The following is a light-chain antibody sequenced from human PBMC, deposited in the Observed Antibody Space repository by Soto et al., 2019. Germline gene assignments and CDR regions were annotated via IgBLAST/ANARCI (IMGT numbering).Light chain of an antibody. V-gene: IGLV2-14*01. J-gene: IGLJ1*01. CDR1: SSDVGGYNY. Sequence: QSALTQPASVSGSPGQSITISCTGTSSDVGGYNYVSWYQQHPGKAPKLMIYDVTNRPSGVSNRFSGSKSGNTASLTISGLQAGDEAYYYCSSYTNMNTRVFGTGTKVTVL. CDR3: SSYTNMNTRV. CDR2: DVT.